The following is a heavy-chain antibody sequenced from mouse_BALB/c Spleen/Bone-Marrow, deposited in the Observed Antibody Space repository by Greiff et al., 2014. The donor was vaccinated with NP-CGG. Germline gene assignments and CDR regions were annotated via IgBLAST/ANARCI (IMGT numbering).Heavy chain of an antibody. CDR3: ATYDGFYFDY. Sequence: EVKLMESGPSLVEPSQTLSLTCSVTGDSITSGYWNWIRKFPGNKLEYMGYISYSGSTYYSPSLKSRISITRDTSKNQYYLQLSSMTTEDTATYYCATYDGFYFDYWGQGTTLTVSS. CDR2: ISYSGST. J-gene: IGHJ2*01. CDR1: GDSITSGY. V-gene: IGHV3-8*02. D-gene: IGHD2-3*01.